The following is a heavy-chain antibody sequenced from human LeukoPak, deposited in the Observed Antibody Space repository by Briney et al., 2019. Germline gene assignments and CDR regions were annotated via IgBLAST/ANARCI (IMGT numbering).Heavy chain of an antibody. V-gene: IGHV4-31*03. J-gene: IGHJ4*02. CDR2: ICYSGIT. CDR1: GGSISSAAYY. D-gene: IGHD3-10*01. CDR3: ARTNMVRGVIDY. Sequence: PSQTLSLTCTVSGGSISSAAYYWTWIRQHPGQGLEWIGYICYSGITYYNPSLRSRISISVDTSNNQFSLKLSSVTAADTAVYYCARTNMVRGVIDYWGQGTLVTVSS.